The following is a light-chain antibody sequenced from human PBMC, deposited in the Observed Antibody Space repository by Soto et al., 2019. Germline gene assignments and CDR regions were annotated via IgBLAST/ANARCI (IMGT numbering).Light chain of an antibody. CDR1: SSDVGGYKY. CDR2: EVT. V-gene: IGLV2-14*01. Sequence: QSALTQPASVSGSPGQSITISCTGTSSDVGGYKYVSWYQQHPGKAPKLMIYEVTNRPSGVSNRFSGSKSGNTASLTISGLQGEDEADYYCTSYTSSSTVVFGGGTKVTVL. CDR3: TSYTSSSTVV. J-gene: IGLJ2*01.